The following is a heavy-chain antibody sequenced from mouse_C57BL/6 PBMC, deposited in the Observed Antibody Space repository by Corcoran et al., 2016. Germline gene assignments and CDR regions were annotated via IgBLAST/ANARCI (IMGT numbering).Heavy chain of an antibody. Sequence: QIQLVQSGPELKKPGETVKISCKASGYTFTTYGMSWVKQAPGKGLKWMGWINTYSGVPTYADDFKGRFAFSLETSASTAYLQINNLKNEDTATYFCARGVVGYFDVWGTGTTVSVFS. CDR2: INTYSGVP. CDR1: GYTFTTYG. J-gene: IGHJ1*03. V-gene: IGHV9-3*01. CDR3: ARGVVGYFDV. D-gene: IGHD1-1*01.